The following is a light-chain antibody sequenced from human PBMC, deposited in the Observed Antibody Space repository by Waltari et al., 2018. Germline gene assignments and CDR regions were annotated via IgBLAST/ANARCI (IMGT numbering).Light chain of an antibody. V-gene: IGLV2-8*01. CDR2: DVS. CDR1: SSDVGGYNY. CDR3: SSYAGNSVV. J-gene: IGLJ2*01. Sequence: QSALTQPPSASGSPGQSVTISCTGTSSDVGGYNYVSWYQQHPGKAPKLMVSDVSQRPSGVPDRFSAARSGNTASLTVSGLKAEDEADYYCSSYAGNSVVFGGGTKLTVL.